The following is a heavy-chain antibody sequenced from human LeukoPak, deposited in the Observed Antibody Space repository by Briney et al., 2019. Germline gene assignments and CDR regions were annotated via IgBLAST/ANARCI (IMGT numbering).Heavy chain of an antibody. CDR3: ARGPNWGSGY. Sequence: PGGSLRLSCAASGFTFSNYVMIWVRQAPGKGLEWVSIIGTSGGDIHYADSVKGRFSISRDNSKNTLSLQMNSLRVDDTAVYYCARGPNWGSGYWGQGTLVTVSS. CDR2: IGTSGGDI. D-gene: IGHD7-27*01. J-gene: IGHJ4*02. V-gene: IGHV3-23*01. CDR1: GFTFSNYV.